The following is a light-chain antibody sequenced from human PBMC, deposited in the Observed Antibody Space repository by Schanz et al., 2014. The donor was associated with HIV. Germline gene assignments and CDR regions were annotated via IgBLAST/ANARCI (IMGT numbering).Light chain of an antibody. J-gene: IGKJ1*01. V-gene: IGKV1-39*01. CDR3: QQYNSHSRT. CDR1: QSISSH. Sequence: DIQMTQAPSSLSASIGDRVTITCRASQSISSHLNWYQQKPGKPPKLLIYAASSLQGGVPSRFSGSGSGTDFTLTISSLHPDDFATYYCQQYNSHSRTFGQGTKVEIK. CDR2: AAS.